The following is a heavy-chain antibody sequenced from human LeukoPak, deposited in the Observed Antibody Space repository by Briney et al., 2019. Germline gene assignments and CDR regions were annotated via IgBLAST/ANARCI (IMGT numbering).Heavy chain of an antibody. J-gene: IGHJ5*02. Sequence: SVRVSCKASGGTFSSYAISWVRQAPGQGLEWMGGIIPIFGTANYAQKFQGRVTITTDESTSTAYMELSSLRSEDTAVYYCARDNWNYLVNWFDPWGQGTLVTVSS. CDR2: IIPIFGTA. CDR3: ARDNWNYLVNWFDP. CDR1: GGTFSSYA. V-gene: IGHV1-69*05. D-gene: IGHD1-7*01.